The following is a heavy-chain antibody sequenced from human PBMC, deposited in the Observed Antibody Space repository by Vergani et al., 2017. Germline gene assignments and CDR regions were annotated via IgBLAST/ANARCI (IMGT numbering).Heavy chain of an antibody. Sequence: QVQLQESGPGLLKSSEPLSLTSSVSFDSIRNLYCNWIRQPPGKGLECIGSIHYSENTNYNPSLKTRVTISVDTSKNQFSLTLTSVTAADTAVYYCASDTHSGQRADRWGQGILVTVTS. CDR3: ASDTHSGQRADR. V-gene: IGHV4-59*11. CDR2: IHYSENT. CDR1: FDSIRNLY. D-gene: IGHD6-19*01. J-gene: IGHJ5*02.